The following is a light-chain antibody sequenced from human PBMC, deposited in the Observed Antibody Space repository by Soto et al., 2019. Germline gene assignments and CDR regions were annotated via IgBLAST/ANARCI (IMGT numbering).Light chain of an antibody. J-gene: IGKJ5*01. CDR3: QKGNSR. Sequence: DSVTITCLASPNVPTSMAWYQHTPGRAPKLLIFDASSLESGVQQRFSGSGSGTEFTLTISSLQTDDFSTYYCQKGNSRFGQGARL. CDR2: DAS. V-gene: IGKV1-5*01. CDR1: PNVPTS.